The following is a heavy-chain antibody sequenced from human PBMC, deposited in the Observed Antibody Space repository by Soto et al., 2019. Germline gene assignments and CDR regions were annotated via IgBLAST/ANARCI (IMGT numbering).Heavy chain of an antibody. CDR2: IVPMVGTT. CDR3: ARGLCTCGSCRLSS. D-gene: IGHD2-8*02. J-gene: IGHJ5*02. Sequence: QVQLVQSGAEVKKPGSSVKVSCKASGGTTGSYVITWVRQAPGQGLEWMGGIVPMVGTTNNAQKFQGRVTITADESTSTAHMELSRLRSEDTAVYYCARGLCTCGSCRLSSWGQGTLVTV. V-gene: IGHV1-69*01. CDR1: GGTTGSYV.